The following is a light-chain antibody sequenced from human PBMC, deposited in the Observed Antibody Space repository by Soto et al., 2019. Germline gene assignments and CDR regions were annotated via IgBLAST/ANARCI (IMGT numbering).Light chain of an antibody. Sequence: QSALTQPASVSGSPGQSITISCTGTSSDVGAYNYVSWYQQHPGEAPKLLIYDVSNRPSGVSNRFSGSKSGNTASLTISGLQAEDEADYYCSSYTRTNVYVFATGTKSPS. V-gene: IGLV2-14*03. CDR2: DVS. CDR1: SSDVGAYNY. J-gene: IGLJ1*01. CDR3: SSYTRTNVYV.